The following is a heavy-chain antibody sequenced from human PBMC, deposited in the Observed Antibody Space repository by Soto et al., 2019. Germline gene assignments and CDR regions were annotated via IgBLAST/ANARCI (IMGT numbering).Heavy chain of an antibody. V-gene: IGHV3-48*02. CDR2: MTSDMKTI. J-gene: IGHJ4*02. CDR1: GFTFRVYS. Sequence: EVQLVESGGGLIQPGGSLRLSCAASGFTFRVYSMNWIRQAPGKGLEWISYMTSDMKTIHYADSVKGRFTISRDNDKNSVYLQMTRLRDEDTAVYYCARSVEGHFDHGGQGSLVTVSS. CDR3: ARSVEGHFDH. D-gene: IGHD6-19*01.